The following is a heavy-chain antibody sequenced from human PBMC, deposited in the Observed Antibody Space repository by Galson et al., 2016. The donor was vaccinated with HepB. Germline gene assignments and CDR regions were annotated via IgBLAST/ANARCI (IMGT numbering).Heavy chain of an antibody. J-gene: IGHJ5*02. V-gene: IGHV3-74*01. D-gene: IGHD4-23*01. CDR3: GRDHSVVLTTAYNWFDP. CDR1: GFAFGSHW. Sequence: SLRLSCAASGFAFGSHWMHWVRQVPGKGLVWVSRINSDGTISNYADSVKGRVTISRDNAKNTLYLQMNSLRVEDTAVYYCGRDHSVVLTTAYNWFDPWGQGTLVTVSS. CDR2: INSDGTIS.